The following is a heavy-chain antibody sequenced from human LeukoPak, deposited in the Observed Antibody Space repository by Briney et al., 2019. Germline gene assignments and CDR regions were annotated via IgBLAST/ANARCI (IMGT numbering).Heavy chain of an antibody. CDR1: GYTFNNYA. CDR3: ARDRVLSGSSFDY. Sequence: ASVKVSCKASGYTFNNYAMNWVRQAPGQGPEWMGWINTNTGNPTYAQGFTGRFVFSVDTSVSTAYLQISSLKAEDTAVYYCARDRVLSGSSFDYWGHGTLVTVSS. D-gene: IGHD1-26*01. J-gene: IGHJ4*01. V-gene: IGHV7-4-1*02. CDR2: INTNTGNP.